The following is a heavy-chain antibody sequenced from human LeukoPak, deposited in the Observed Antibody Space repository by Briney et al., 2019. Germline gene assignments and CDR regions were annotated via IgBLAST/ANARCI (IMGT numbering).Heavy chain of an antibody. V-gene: IGHV1-18*01. Sequence: ASVKVSCKASGYTFTSYDISWLRQAPGQGLEWMGWISAYNGNTNYAQKLQGRVTMTTDTSTSTAYMELRSLRSDDTAVYYCARSSDYYGSGSYFPFDYWGQGTLVTVSS. CDR2: ISAYNGNT. D-gene: IGHD3-10*01. CDR3: ARSSDYYGSGSYFPFDY. J-gene: IGHJ4*02. CDR1: GYTFTSYD.